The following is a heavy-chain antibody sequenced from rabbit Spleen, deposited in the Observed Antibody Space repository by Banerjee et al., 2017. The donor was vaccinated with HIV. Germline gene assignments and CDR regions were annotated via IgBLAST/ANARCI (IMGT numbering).Heavy chain of an antibody. V-gene: IGHV1S40*01. Sequence: QSLEESGGDLVKPGASLTLTCTASGFSFSTSDYMCWVRQAPGKGLEWIACIYAGSTGTTYYANWAKGRFTISKTSSTTVTLQMTSLTAADTATYFCARDSGSSFSSYGMDLWGQGTLVTVS. CDR3: ARDSGSSFSSYGMDL. CDR2: IYAGSTGTT. D-gene: IGHD8-1*01. CDR1: GFSFSTSDY. J-gene: IGHJ6*01.